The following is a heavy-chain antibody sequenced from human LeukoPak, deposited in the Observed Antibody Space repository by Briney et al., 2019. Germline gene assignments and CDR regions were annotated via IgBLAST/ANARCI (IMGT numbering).Heavy chain of an antibody. V-gene: IGHV3-7*01. Sequence: GGSLRLSCATSGFTFSSNWMSWVRHVPGRGLDWVVNIKPYGSAEYYAASVKGRFTVSRDNAKNSLYLQMNSLRVEDTAVYYCARANNSSWHNWGQGTLVTVSS. CDR3: ARANNSSWHN. CDR1: GFTFSSNW. J-gene: IGHJ4*02. D-gene: IGHD6-13*01. CDR2: IKPYGSAE.